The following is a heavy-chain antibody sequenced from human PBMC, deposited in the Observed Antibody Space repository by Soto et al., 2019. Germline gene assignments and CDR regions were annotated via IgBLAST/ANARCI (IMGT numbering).Heavy chain of an antibody. CDR3: ARQKHNVDTVDFDY. CDR1: GYTLTELS. J-gene: IGHJ4*02. V-gene: IGHV1-24*01. Sequence: ASVKVSCKVSGYTLTELSIHWVRQAPGEGLEWMGGFDLENGETIYAQRFQGRVTMTEESSADTPYMELSSLKASDTAMYYCARQKHNVDTVDFDYWGQGTLVTVSS. CDR2: FDLENGET. D-gene: IGHD5-18*01.